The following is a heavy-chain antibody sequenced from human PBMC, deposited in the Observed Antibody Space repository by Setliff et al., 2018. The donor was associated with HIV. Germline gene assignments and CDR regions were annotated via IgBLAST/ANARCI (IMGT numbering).Heavy chain of an antibody. CDR3: ARDAYSSSWYWAGGTFDS. J-gene: IGHJ4*02. D-gene: IGHD6-13*01. V-gene: IGHV5-51*01. Sequence: GESLKISCKGSGYSFTSYWIGWVRQMPGKGLEWMGVIYPGDSDTRYSPSFQGQVTISADKSISTAYLQWSSLKASDTAVYYCARDAYSSSWYWAGGTFDSWGQGTLVTVSS. CDR1: GYSFTSYW. CDR2: IYPGDSDT.